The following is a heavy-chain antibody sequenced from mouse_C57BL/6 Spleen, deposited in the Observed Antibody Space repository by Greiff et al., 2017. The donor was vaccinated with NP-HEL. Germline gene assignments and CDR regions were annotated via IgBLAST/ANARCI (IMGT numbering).Heavy chain of an antibody. V-gene: IGHV1-19*01. D-gene: IGHD2-2*01. CDR2: INPYNGGT. CDR1: GYTFTDYY. CDR3: ARFVYGYPDY. Sequence: EVQLQQSGPVLVKPGASVKMSCKASGYTFTDYYMNWVKQSHGKSLEGRGVINPYNGGTSYNQKFKGKATLTVDKSHNSAYMELNSLTSEDSAVYYFARFVYGYPDYWGQGTTLTVSS. J-gene: IGHJ2*01.